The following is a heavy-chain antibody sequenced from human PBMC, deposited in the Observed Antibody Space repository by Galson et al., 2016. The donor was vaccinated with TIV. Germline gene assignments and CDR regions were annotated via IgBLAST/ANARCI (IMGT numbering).Heavy chain of an antibody. V-gene: IGHV4-31*03. CDR2: IYHSGST. J-gene: IGHJ4*02. D-gene: IGHD2-15*01. CDR3: ARDQDSGAYFDY. CDR1: GGSISSNGIF. Sequence: TLSLTCTVSGGSISSNGIFWSWIRQHPGKGLEWIGYIYHSGSTHYNPSLKSRVAMSVDTSKNQFSLTLTSVTAADTAVYYCARDQDSGAYFDYWGKGPLDTVSS.